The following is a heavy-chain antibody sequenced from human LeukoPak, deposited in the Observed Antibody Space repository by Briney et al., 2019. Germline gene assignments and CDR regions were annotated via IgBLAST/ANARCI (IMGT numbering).Heavy chain of an antibody. J-gene: IGHJ6*03. V-gene: IGHV3-30*04. CDR1: GFTFSSYA. CDR3: ARRLVRGSLYYYMDV. Sequence: GGSLRLSCAASGFTFSSYAMHWVRQAPGKGLEWVAVISYDGSNKYYADSVKGRFTISRDNSKNTMYLQMNSLRAEDTAVYYCARRLVRGSLYYYMDVWGKGTTVTVSS. D-gene: IGHD3-10*01. CDR2: ISYDGSNK.